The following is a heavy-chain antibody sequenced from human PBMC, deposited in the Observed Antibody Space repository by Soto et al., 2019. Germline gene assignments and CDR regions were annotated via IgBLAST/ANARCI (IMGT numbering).Heavy chain of an antibody. CDR3: ASGSGWYYYYYYGMDV. CDR1: GGTFSSYA. CDR2: IIPIFGTA. V-gene: IGHV1-69*06. D-gene: IGHD6-19*01. Sequence: QVQLVQSGAEVKKPGSSVKVSCTASGGTFSSYAISWVRQAPGQGLEWMGGIIPIFGTANYAQKFQGRVTITADKSTSTAYMELSSLRSEDTAVYYCASGSGWYYYYYYGMDVWGQGTTVTVSS. J-gene: IGHJ6*02.